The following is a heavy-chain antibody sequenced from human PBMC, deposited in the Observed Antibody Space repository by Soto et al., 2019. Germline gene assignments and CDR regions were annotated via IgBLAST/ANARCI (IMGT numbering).Heavy chain of an antibody. CDR3: VREYYGDCCDY. V-gene: IGHV1-69*08. CDR1: GDTFSSYT. Sequence: QVQLVQSGAEVKKPGSSVKVSCKASGDTFSSYTFTWVRQAPGQGLEWMGRIIPIPDITNYAQKFQGRVTITADKSTDTVYMQLSSLRSDDTAVYFCVREYYGDCCDYWGQGTLVTVSS. J-gene: IGHJ4*02. CDR2: IIPIPDIT. D-gene: IGHD4-17*01.